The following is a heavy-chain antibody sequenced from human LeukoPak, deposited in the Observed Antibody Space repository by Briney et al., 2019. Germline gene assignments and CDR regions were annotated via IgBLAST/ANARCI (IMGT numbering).Heavy chain of an antibody. D-gene: IGHD2-2*01. V-gene: IGHV3-23*01. CDR1: GFTLNSNA. Sequence: PGGSLRLSCAVSGFTLNSNAMCRVRQAPGKGLEWVSPISRVGVTTYYADSVEGRFTSSRDTSKNTLYLQMNTLRPEDTAVYYCAKEEVPNDYWGQGTLVTVSS. CDR3: AKEEVPNDY. J-gene: IGHJ4*02. CDR2: ISRVGVTT.